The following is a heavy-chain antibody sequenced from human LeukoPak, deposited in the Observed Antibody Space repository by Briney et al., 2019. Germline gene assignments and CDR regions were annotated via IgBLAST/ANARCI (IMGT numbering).Heavy chain of an antibody. V-gene: IGHV3-7*01. CDR3: ARVGRGFGEFVYYYYYYMDV. J-gene: IGHJ6*03. D-gene: IGHD3-10*01. Sequence: GGSLRLSCVVSGFTFSSYSMSWVRQAPGKGLEWVANIKQDGSEKYYVDSVKGRFTISRDNAKNSLYLQMNSLRAEDTAVYYCARVGRGFGEFVYYYYYYMDVWGKGTTVTVSS. CDR2: IKQDGSEK. CDR1: GFTFSSYS.